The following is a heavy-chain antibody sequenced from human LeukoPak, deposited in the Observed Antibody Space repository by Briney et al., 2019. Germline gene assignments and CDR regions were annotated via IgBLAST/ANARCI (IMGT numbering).Heavy chain of an antibody. CDR1: GGSITNYY. Sequence: SETLSLTCSVSGGSITNYYWSWVRQSAGQGLEWIGEINHSGSTNYNPSLKSRVTISVDTSKNQFSLKLSSVTAADTAVYYCARRENGGWYYFDYWGQGTLVTVSS. J-gene: IGHJ4*02. D-gene: IGHD6-19*01. CDR3: ARRENGGWYYFDY. V-gene: IGHV4-34*01. CDR2: INHSGST.